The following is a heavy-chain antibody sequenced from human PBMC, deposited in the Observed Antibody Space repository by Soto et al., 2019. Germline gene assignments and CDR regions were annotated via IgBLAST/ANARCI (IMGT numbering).Heavy chain of an antibody. CDR1: GGSFSGYY. J-gene: IGHJ6*02. CDR3: ARGRGEYCSGTSCYTFYYYGMDV. D-gene: IGHD2-2*02. CDR2: INHSGST. V-gene: IGHV4-34*01. Sequence: KTSETLSLTCAVYGGSFSGYYWSWIRQPPGKGLEWIGEINHSGSTNYNPSLKSRVTISVDTSKNQFSLKLSSVTAADTAVYYCARGRGEYCSGTSCYTFYYYGMDVWGQGTTVTVSS.